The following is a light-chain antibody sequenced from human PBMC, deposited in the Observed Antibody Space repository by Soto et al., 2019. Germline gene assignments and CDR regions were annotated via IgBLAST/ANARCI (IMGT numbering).Light chain of an antibody. CDR3: QQYAGSPRT. CDR2: GAS. J-gene: IGKJ1*01. V-gene: IGKV3-20*01. CDR1: QTITTSQ. Sequence: EIVLTQSPGTLSLSPGERATLFCRASQTITTSQLAWYQQKPGQAPRVLIFGASNRATGIPDRFSGSGSGTDFTLTISRLEPEDFAIYYCQQYAGSPRTFGQGITVEVK.